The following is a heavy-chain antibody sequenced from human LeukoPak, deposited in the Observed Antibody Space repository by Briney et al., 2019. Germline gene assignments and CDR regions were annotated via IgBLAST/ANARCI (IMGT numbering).Heavy chain of an antibody. D-gene: IGHD2-15*01. CDR3: ARDHEEYCSGGSCSRFDY. J-gene: IGHJ4*02. CDR1: GFTFDDYG. CDR2: ISTSSSYI. Sequence: GGSLRPSCAASGFTFDDYGMSWVRQAPGKGLEWVSSISTSSSYIYYADSVKGRFTISRDNARNSLYLQMNSLRAEDTAVYYCARDHEEYCSGGSCSRFDYWGQGTLVTVSS. V-gene: IGHV3-21*01.